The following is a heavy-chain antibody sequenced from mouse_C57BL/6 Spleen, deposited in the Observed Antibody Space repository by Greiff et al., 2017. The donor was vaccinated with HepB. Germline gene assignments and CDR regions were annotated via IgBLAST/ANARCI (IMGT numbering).Heavy chain of an antibody. CDR1: GYTFTSYW. D-gene: IGHD2-5*01. CDR2: IDPSDSYT. J-gene: IGHJ3*01. V-gene: IGHV1-69*01. Sequence: VQLQQSGAELVMPGASVKLSCKASGYTFTSYWMHWVKQRPGQGLEWIGEIDPSDSYTNYNQKFKGKSTLTVDKSSSTAYMQLSSLTSEDSAVYYCARLGSNYNAWFAYWGQGTLVTVSA. CDR3: ARLGSNYNAWFAY.